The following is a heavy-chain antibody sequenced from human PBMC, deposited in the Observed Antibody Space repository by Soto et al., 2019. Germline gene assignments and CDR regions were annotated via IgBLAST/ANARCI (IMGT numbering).Heavy chain of an antibody. CDR1: GFAFSTYG. D-gene: IGHD2-2*01. Sequence: PGGSLRLSCAASGFAFSTYGMSWVRQAPGRGLEWVSRVVGSGGTTYYADSVKGRFTISRDNSKNTVYLQMKSLRAEDTAVYYCAKLGGDDIYCSGTCSLDHFYCYMDVWGKGTTVTVSS. CDR3: AKLGGDDIYCSGTCSLDHFYCYMDV. CDR2: VVGSGGTT. J-gene: IGHJ6*03. V-gene: IGHV3-23*01.